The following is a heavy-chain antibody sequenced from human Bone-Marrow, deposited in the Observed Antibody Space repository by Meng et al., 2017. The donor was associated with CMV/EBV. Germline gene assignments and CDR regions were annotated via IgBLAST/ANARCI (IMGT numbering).Heavy chain of an antibody. D-gene: IGHD1-26*01. CDR2: ISSSSSYI. Sequence: EVQLVESGXXLVKPGGXLRLSCAXSGFTFSSYSMNWVRQAPGKGLEWVSSISSSSSYIYYADSVKGRFTISRDNAKNSLYLQMNSLRAEDTAVYYCARDDIVGATTGFDYWGQGTLVTVSS. CDR1: GFTFSSYS. V-gene: IGHV3-21*01. CDR3: ARDDIVGATTGFDY. J-gene: IGHJ4*02.